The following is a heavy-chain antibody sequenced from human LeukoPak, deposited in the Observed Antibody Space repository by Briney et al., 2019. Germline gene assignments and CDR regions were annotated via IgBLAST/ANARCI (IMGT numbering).Heavy chain of an antibody. CDR1: GLTFSTYW. D-gene: IGHD3-10*01. CDR3: AREITANGMDV. CDR2: ISSSSSYI. J-gene: IGHJ6*02. Sequence: GGSLRLSCVASGLTFSTYWMHWVRQAPGKGLEWVSSISSSSSYIYYADSVKGRFTISRDNAKNSLYLQMNSLRAEDTAVYYCAREITANGMDVWGQGTTVTVSS. V-gene: IGHV3-21*01.